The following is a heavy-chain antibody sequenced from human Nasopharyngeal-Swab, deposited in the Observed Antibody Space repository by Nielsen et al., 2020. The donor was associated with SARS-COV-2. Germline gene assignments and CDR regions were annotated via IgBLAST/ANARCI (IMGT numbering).Heavy chain of an antibody. D-gene: IGHD2-2*01. CDR3: ARRDIVVVPAAMSVNYYYGMDV. J-gene: IGHJ6*02. CDR2: INTNTGNP. CDR1: GYTFTSYA. V-gene: IGHV7-4-1*02. Sequence: ASVKVPCKASGYTFTSYAMNWVRQAPGQGLEWMGWINTNTGNPTYAQGFTGRFVFSLDTSVSTAYLQISSLKAEDTAVYYCARRDIVVVPAAMSVNYYYGMDVWGQGTTVTVSS.